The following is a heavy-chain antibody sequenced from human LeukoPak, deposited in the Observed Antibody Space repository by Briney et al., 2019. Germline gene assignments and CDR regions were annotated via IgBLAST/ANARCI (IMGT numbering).Heavy chain of an antibody. CDR2: IYYRGNT. D-gene: IGHD6-19*01. J-gene: IGHJ4*02. CDR1: GASIGNSNYH. V-gene: IGHV4-39*01. Sequence: SETLSLTCTVSGASIGNSNYHWGWVRQPPGEGLEWIGSIYYRGNTYYNPSLKSRVTISVDTSKNQFSLRLSSVTAADTAVYYCTRLRSGVAGDYWGQGALVTVSS. CDR3: TRLRSGVAGDY.